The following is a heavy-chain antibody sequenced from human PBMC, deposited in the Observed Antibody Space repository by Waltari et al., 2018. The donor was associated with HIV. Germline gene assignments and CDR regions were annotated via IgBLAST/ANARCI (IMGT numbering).Heavy chain of an antibody. Sequence: QLQLQESGPGLVKPSETLSLTCTVSGGSISSSSYYWGWIRQPPGKGLEWIGSIYYSGSTYYNPSLKSRVTISVDTSKNQFSLKLSSVTAADTAVYYCARHWILAYSSSSGYFDYWGQGTLVTVSS. CDR2: IYYSGST. CDR3: ARHWILAYSSSSGYFDY. J-gene: IGHJ4*02. V-gene: IGHV4-39*01. D-gene: IGHD6-6*01. CDR1: GGSISSSSYY.